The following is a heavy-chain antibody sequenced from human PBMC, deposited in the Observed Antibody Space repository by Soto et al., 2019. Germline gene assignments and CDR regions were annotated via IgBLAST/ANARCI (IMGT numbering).Heavy chain of an antibody. CDR2: IYWDDDK. CDR3: AHSPGYCGGDCYGAFDI. D-gene: IGHD2-21*02. Sequence: ASGPTLVNPTQTLTLTCTFSGFSLSTSGVGVGWIRQPPGKALEWLALIYWDDDKRYSPSLKSRLTITKDTSKNQVVLTMTNMDPVDTATYYCAHSPGYCGGDCYGAFDIWGQGTMVTVSS. CDR1: GFSLSTSGVG. V-gene: IGHV2-5*02. J-gene: IGHJ3*02.